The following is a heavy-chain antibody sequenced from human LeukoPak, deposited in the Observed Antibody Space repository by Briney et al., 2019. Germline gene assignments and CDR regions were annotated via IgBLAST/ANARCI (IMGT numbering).Heavy chain of an antibody. J-gene: IGHJ4*02. D-gene: IGHD2-15*01. V-gene: IGHV5-51*01. Sequence: GEPLKTSCKGSGYSFTSYWIGWVRQLPGKGLEWVGIIYPGDSDTRYSPSFQGPVTISADKSISTAYLQWSSLKASDTAMYYGARRQTRYCSSGSCPGHYFDYWGQGTLVTVSS. CDR2: IYPGDSDT. CDR1: GYSFTSYW. CDR3: ARRQTRYCSSGSCPGHYFDY.